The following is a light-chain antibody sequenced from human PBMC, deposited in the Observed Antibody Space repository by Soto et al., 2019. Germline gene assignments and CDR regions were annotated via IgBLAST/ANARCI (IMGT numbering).Light chain of an antibody. V-gene: IGKV1-39*01. CDR1: QRVSSGY. CDR3: QQSYITPVT. CDR2: SAS. Sequence: TQSPGTLSLSPGERATLSCRASQRVSSGYLAWYQQRPGKAPNLLIYSASSLQSGVPSRFSGSGSGTDFTLTISSLQPEDFATYYCQQSYITPVTFGQGTKVDIK. J-gene: IGKJ1*01.